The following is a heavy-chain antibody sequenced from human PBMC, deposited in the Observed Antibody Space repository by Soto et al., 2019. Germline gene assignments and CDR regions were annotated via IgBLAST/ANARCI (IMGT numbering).Heavy chain of an antibody. J-gene: IGHJ4*02. V-gene: IGHV4-59*01. D-gene: IGHD3-9*01. CDR1: GGPISSYY. CDR2: IYYSGST. Sequence: SETLSLTCTVSGGPISSYYWSWIRQPPGKGLEWIGYIYYSGSTNYNPSLKSRVTISVDTSKNQFSLKLSSVTAADTAVYYCARASVYDILTWAYWGQGTLVTVSS. CDR3: ARASVYDILTWAY.